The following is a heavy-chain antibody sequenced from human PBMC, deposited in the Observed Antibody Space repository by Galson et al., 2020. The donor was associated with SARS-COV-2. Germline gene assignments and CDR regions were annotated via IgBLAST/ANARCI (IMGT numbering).Heavy chain of an antibody. V-gene: IGHV3-30*03. D-gene: IGHD3-22*01. J-gene: IGHJ4*02. Sequence: TGGSLRLSCAASGFTFSSHGMHWVRHAPGKGLEWVAVLSYDGNNKYYADSVKGRFTISRDNSKNTLYLQMDSLRAEDTAVYYCARPYYYDNSGYFDYWGQGTLVTVSS. CDR2: LSYDGNNK. CDR1: GFTFSSHG. CDR3: ARPYYYDNSGYFDY.